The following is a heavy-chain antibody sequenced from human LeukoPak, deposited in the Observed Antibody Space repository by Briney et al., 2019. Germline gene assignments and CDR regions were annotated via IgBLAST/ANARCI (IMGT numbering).Heavy chain of an antibody. CDR2: FDPEDGET. V-gene: IGHV1-24*01. CDR3: ATGACRNHYYYYYMDV. Sequence: ASVKVSCKVSGYTLTELSMHWVRQAPGKGLEWMGGFDPEDGETIYAQKFQGRVTMTEDTSTDTAYMELSSLRSEDTAVYYCATGACRNHYYYYYMDVWGKGTTVTVSS. CDR1: GYTLTELS. D-gene: IGHD3-16*01. J-gene: IGHJ6*03.